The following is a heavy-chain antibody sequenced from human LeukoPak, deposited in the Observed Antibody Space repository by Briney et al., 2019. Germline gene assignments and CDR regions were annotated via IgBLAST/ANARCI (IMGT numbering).Heavy chain of an antibody. V-gene: IGHV3-11*04. CDR2: ISSSGSTI. J-gene: IGHJ5*02. Sequence: GGSLRLSCAASGFTFSDYYMSWVRQAPGKGLEWVSYISSSGSTIYYADSVKGRFTISRDNAKNSLYLQMNSLRAEDTALYYCARGLQACSSSSCHPGWFEPWGQGTLITVSS. CDR1: GFTFSDYY. D-gene: IGHD2-2*01. CDR3: ARGLQACSSSSCHPGWFEP.